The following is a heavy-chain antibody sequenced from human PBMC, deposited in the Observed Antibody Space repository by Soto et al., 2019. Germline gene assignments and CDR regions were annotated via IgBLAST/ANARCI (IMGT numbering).Heavy chain of an antibody. CDR3: APSIFYYGMDV. Sequence: GQSLKISCKGSGYTFTNYWIGWVRQMPGKGPEWMGIIYPGDSDTKYNPSFQGQVTISADKSITTTYLQWSSRKASDTAIYYCAPSIFYYGMDVRGQGTTVTASS. CDR1: GYTFTNYW. V-gene: IGHV5-51*01. J-gene: IGHJ6*02. CDR2: IYPGDSDT.